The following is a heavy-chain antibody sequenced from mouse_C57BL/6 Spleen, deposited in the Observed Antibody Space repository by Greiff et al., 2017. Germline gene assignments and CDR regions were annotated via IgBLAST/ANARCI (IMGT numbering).Heavy chain of an antibody. V-gene: IGHV1-66*01. J-gene: IGHJ4*01. CDR2: IYPGSGNT. CDR1: GYSFTSYY. CDR3: ARYGYPNAMDY. Sequence: VQLQQSGPELVKPGASVKISCKASGYSFTSYYIHWVKQRPGQGLEWIGWIYPGSGNTKYNEKFKGKATLTADTSSSTAYMQLSSLTSEDSAVYYCARYGYPNAMDYWGQGTSVTVSS. D-gene: IGHD1-2*01.